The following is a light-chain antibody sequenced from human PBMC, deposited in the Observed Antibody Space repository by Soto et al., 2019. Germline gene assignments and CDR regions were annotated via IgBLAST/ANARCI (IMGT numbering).Light chain of an antibody. CDR2: GAS. CDR3: QQYGSSPYT. CDR1: QSVSGNS. J-gene: IGKJ2*01. Sequence: EIVLTQSPGTLSLSPGDGATLSCRASQSVSGNSLAWYQQKPGQAPRLLIYGASTRATGIPDKFSGSGSGTDFTLTISRLEPEDLAVYYRQQYGSSPYTFGQGTKLEIK. V-gene: IGKV3-20*01.